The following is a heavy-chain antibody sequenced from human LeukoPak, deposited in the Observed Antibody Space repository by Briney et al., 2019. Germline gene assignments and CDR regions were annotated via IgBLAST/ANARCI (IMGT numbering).Heavy chain of an antibody. Sequence: SETLSLTCAVYGGSFSGYYWSWIRQPPGKGLEWIGEINHSGSTNYNPSLKSRVTISVDTSKNQFSLKLSSVTAADTAVYYCARYPAYIWFRSSGSTIPWGQGTLVTVSS. CDR3: ARYPAYIWFRSSGSTIP. CDR1: GGSFSGYY. J-gene: IGHJ5*02. CDR2: INHSGST. V-gene: IGHV4-34*01. D-gene: IGHD3-10*01.